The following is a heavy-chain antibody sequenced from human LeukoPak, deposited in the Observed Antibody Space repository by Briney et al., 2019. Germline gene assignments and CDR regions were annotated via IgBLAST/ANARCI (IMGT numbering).Heavy chain of an antibody. CDR3: ARGLLRNYYDSSGSPDY. V-gene: IGHV1-2*02. J-gene: IGHJ4*02. D-gene: IGHD3-22*01. CDR1: GYTFTSYY. CDR2: INPNNGGT. Sequence: ASVKVSCKASGYTFTSYYMHWVRQAPGQGLEWMGWINPNNGGTTYAQEFQGRVTVTRDTSISTGYMDLSGLRSDDTAVYYCARGLLRNYYDSSGSPDYWGQGTLVTVSS.